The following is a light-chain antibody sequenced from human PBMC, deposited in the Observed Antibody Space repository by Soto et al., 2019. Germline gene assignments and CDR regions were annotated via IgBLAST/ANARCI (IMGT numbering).Light chain of an antibody. CDR3: SSYTTNSTWV. J-gene: IGLJ3*02. CDR2: YVS. Sequence: QSALTQPASVSGSPGQSITISCTGTSSDVGAYQFVSWHQQHPGKAPKLIIFYVSNRPSGVSNRFSGSKSGNTASLTISGLQAEDEADYYCSSYTTNSTWVFGGGTKVTVL. V-gene: IGLV2-14*03. CDR1: SSDVGAYQF.